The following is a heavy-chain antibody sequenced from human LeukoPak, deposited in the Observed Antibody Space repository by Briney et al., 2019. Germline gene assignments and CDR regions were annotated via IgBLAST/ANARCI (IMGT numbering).Heavy chain of an antibody. CDR1: GYTFTSYY. D-gene: IGHD3-3*01. J-gene: IGHJ4*02. CDR2: INSDGSST. V-gene: IGHV3-74*01. Sequence: SCKASGYTFTSYYMHWVRQAPGKGRVWVSRINSDGSSTSYADSVKGRFTISRDNAKNTLYLQMNSLRAEDTAVYYCARGDLRFLGSGSLFDYWGQGTLVTVSS. CDR3: ARGDLRFLGSGSLFDY.